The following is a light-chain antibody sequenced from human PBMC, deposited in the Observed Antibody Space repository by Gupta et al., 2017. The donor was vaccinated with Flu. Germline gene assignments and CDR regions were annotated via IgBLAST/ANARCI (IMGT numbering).Light chain of an antibody. CDR1: QSISSW. J-gene: IGKJ1*01. Sequence: DIQMTQSPYTLSASVVDTVTITCRASQSISSWLAWYQQKTGKVPKLLIYNASTLESGVPSSLSGSGSGTEFTLTISSLQQDDFATYYCQQYNAYRTFGQGTKVEI. V-gene: IGKV1-5*03. CDR2: NAS. CDR3: QQYNAYRT.